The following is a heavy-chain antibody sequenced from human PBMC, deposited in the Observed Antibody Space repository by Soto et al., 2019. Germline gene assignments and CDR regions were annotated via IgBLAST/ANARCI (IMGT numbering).Heavy chain of an antibody. CDR2: IHNTGST. V-gene: IGHV4-59*01. Sequence: SETLSLTCAVSGGSISNYYWSWIRQPPGKGLEWIGNIHNTGSTNYNPSLKSRVTISLDTTNNHFYLRLSYVTAADTAMYYCAREDYFDSGGFPIWGQGTLVTVSS. D-gene: IGHD3-22*01. CDR3: AREDYFDSGGFPI. CDR1: GGSISNYY. J-gene: IGHJ4*02.